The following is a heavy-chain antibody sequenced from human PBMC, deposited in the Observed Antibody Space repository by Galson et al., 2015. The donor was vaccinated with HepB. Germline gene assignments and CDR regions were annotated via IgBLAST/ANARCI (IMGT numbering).Heavy chain of an antibody. D-gene: IGHD2-2*02. CDR1: GGSVSSGGYY. CDR2: IYYSGST. V-gene: IGHV4-31*03. CDR3: ARVEYQLLYGIDY. J-gene: IGHJ4*02. Sequence: TLSLTCTVSGGSVSSGGYYWPWIRQHPGKGLEWIGHIYYSGSTYYSPSLKNRVTISVDTSKNQFSLKLSSVTAADTAVYFCARVEYQLLYGIDYWGQGTLVTVSS.